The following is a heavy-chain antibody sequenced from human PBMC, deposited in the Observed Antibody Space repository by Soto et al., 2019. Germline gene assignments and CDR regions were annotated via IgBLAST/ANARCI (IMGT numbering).Heavy chain of an antibody. Sequence: GGSLRLSCAASGFTFSTYAMSWVRQTPGKGLEWVSAISGSAEITYYADPVKGPVTISRGNSITRLYLQMNSLRTADTAVYYCAHPRGYGVFDAYDFWGQGARVTVSS. D-gene: IGHD4-17*01. CDR1: GFTFSTYA. V-gene: IGHV3-23*01. CDR3: AHPRGYGVFDAYDF. J-gene: IGHJ3*01. CDR2: ISGSAEIT.